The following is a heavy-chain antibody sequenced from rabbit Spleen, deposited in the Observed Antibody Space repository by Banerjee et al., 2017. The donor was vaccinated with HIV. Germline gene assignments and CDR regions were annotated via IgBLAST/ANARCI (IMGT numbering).Heavy chain of an antibody. V-gene: IGHV1S7*01. Sequence: MYWVRQAPGKGLEWIGYIDPVFGSAYYASWVNGRFSISRENTQNTVSLQLNSLTAADTATYFCARGGGLWGPGTLVTVS. J-gene: IGHJ4*01. CDR3: ARGGGL. CDR2: IDPVFGSA.